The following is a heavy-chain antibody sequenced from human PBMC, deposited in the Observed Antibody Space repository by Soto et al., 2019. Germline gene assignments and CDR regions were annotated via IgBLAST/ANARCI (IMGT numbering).Heavy chain of an antibody. CDR2: IYYSGTT. CDR3: ARLLPSPEVWYFDL. V-gene: IGHV4-59*08. CDR1: GDSINTYT. D-gene: IGHD2-2*01. Sequence: SETLSLTCTVSGDSINTYTWTWIRQPPGEGLEWIGHIYYSGTTYYNPSLRSRLSISVDTSKNQFSLKLNSVTAADTAVYFCARLLPSPEVWYFDLWGRGTLVTVSS. J-gene: IGHJ2*01.